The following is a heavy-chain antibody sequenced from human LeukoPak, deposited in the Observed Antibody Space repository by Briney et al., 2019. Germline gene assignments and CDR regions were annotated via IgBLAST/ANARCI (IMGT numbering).Heavy chain of an antibody. J-gene: IGHJ5*02. Sequence: ASVTETRKASGYTFIDYYMHWVRQAPGQGLEWMGWINPNSGGTDYAQKFQGRVTMTRDTSIDTAYMELSRLTSDDTAVYYCARDRITDCSTTSCTIAKWVEPSGEESLVTVSS. D-gene: IGHD2-2*01. CDR3: ARDRITDCSTTSCTIAKWVEP. V-gene: IGHV1-2*02. CDR2: INPNSGGT. CDR1: GYTFIDYY.